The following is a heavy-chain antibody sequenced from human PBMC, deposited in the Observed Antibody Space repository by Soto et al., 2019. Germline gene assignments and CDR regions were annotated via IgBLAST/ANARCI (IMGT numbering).Heavy chain of an antibody. Sequence: SETLSLTCAVSGGSISSGGYSWSWIRQPPGKGLEWIGYIYHSGSTYYNPSLKSRVTISVDRSKNQFSLKLSSVTAADTAVYYCARVRLGYCISTSCYYNWFDPWGQGTLVTVSS. J-gene: IGHJ5*02. V-gene: IGHV4-30-2*01. CDR1: GGSISSGGYS. CDR3: ARVRLGYCISTSCYYNWFDP. D-gene: IGHD2-2*01. CDR2: IYHSGST.